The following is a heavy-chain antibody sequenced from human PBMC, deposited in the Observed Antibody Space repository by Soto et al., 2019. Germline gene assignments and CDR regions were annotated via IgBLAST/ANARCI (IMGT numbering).Heavy chain of an antibody. CDR3: AKESRYGTGYHYYYYYGMDV. Sequence: QVQLVESGGGVVQPGRSLRLSCAASGFTFSSYGMHWVRQAPGKGLEWVALISYDGSNRYYADSVKGRFTISRDNSKKTLYLQMNSLRVEDTAVYYCAKESRYGTGYHYYYYYGMDVWGQGTTVTVSS. V-gene: IGHV3-30*18. J-gene: IGHJ6*02. CDR2: ISYDGSNR. D-gene: IGHD3-9*01. CDR1: GFTFSSYG.